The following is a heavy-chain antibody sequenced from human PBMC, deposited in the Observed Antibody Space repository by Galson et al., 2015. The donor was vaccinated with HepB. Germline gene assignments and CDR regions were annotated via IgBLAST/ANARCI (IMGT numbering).Heavy chain of an antibody. CDR2: ISSSGSTI. CDR3: AREGGYFDGLLCELDY. D-gene: IGHD3-9*01. Sequence: SLRLSCAASGFTFSSYEMNWVRQAPGKGLEWVSYISSSGSTIYYADSVKGRFTISRDNAKNSLYLQMNSLRAEDTAVYYCAREGGYFDGLLCELDYWGQGTLVTVSS. J-gene: IGHJ4*02. CDR1: GFTFSSYE. V-gene: IGHV3-48*03.